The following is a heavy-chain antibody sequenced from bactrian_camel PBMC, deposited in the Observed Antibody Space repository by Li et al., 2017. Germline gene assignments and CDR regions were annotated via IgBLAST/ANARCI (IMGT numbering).Heavy chain of an antibody. CDR2: IASDDIT. J-gene: IGHJ4*01. Sequence: QVQLVESGGGSVQAGGSVRLSCKAPRHIFNSACMGWFRQVQGKGIEGVAAIASDDITHYSESVKGRFTISRDNAKAMVYLQMNSLKPEDTAVYFCAAGLFGPHRVPDGSDCSHSYDNGDWGPGTQVTVS. D-gene: IGHD6*01. CDR1: RHIFNSAC. V-gene: IGHV3S53*01. CDR3: AAGLFGPHRVPDGSDCSHSYDNGD.